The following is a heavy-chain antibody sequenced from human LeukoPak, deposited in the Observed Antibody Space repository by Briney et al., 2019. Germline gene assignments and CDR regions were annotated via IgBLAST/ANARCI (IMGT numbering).Heavy chain of an antibody. V-gene: IGHV3-7*01. D-gene: IGHD1-26*01. Sequence: GGSLRLSCAASGFTFSSYWMSWVRQAPGKGLEWVANIKQDGSEKYYVDSVKGRFTISRDNAKNSLYLQMNSLRAEDTAIYYCARDPYSGSYGDSYYYYMDVWGKGTTVTISS. CDR1: GFTFSSYW. J-gene: IGHJ6*03. CDR2: IKQDGSEK. CDR3: ARDPYSGSYGDSYYYYMDV.